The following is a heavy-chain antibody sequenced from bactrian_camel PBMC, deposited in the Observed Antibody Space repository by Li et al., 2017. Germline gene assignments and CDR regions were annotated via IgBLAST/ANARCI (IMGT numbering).Heavy chain of an antibody. V-gene: IGHV3S26*01. Sequence: HVQLVESGGGLVQAGGSLRLSCAASGYTYSRYCMGWFRQAPGKEREEVAVIDDDGSTSYADSVKGRFTISKDNAKNTLYLQMNSLKPEDTAMYYCAAEDAPRGSCGGPGSWRGEYNYWGQGTQVTVS. D-gene: IGHD6*01. CDR2: IDDDGST. J-gene: IGHJ4*01. CDR1: GYTYSRYC. CDR3: AAEDAPRGSCGGPGSWRGEYNY.